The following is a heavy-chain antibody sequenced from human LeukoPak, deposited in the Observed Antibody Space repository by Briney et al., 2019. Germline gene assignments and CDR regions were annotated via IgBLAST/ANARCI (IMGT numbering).Heavy chain of an antibody. J-gene: IGHJ3*02. CDR1: GFTFSSYG. Sequence: GGSLRLSCAASGFTFSSYGMSWVRQAPGKGLEWHSFISGNGGRTDYAESVKGRFTISRDNSKNTVYLQMNSLRDEDTATYYCAKDPNGDYVGTFDMWGQGTMVTVSS. CDR2: ISGNGGRT. D-gene: IGHD4-17*01. CDR3: AKDPNGDYVGTFDM. V-gene: IGHV3-23*01.